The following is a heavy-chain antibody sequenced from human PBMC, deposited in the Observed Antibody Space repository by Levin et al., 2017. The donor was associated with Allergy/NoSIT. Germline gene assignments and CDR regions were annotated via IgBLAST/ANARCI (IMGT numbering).Heavy chain of an antibody. CDR1: GGSISVSFYQ. J-gene: IGHJ5*02. Sequence: SETLSLICTVSGGSISVSFYQWSWVRQAPGKGLEWIGSMSYSGTTYYKPSLESRVTISVDTSKNQFSLNLRSVSAADTAVYYCARRSMGGARFDPWGQGTLVTVSS. CDR2: MSYSGTT. V-gene: IGHV4-39*01. D-gene: IGHD1-26*01. CDR3: ARRSMGGARFDP.